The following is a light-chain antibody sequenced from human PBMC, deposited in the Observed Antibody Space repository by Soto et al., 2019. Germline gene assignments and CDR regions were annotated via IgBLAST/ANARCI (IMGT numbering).Light chain of an antibody. CDR1: QSISSW. Sequence: DNKMTQSPSTLSASVGDRVTITCRASQSISSWLAWYQQKPGKAPKLLIYKASSLESGVPSRFSGSGSGTEFTLTISSLQPDDFETHYCKHLWTFGQGTKVDIK. J-gene: IGKJ1*01. V-gene: IGKV1-5*03. CDR3: KHLWT. CDR2: KAS.